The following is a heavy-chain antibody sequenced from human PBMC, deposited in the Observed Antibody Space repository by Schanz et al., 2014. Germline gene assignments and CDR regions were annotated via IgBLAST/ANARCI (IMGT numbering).Heavy chain of an antibody. Sequence: QVQLVESGGGLVKPGGSLRLSCAASGFTFSDYYMSWIRQAPGKGLEWVAFISYDGSFEDYLDSVKGRFTISRDNSKNTLYLQMSSLRAEDTAVYYCARDKGGYYPFDYWGQGTLVTVSS. CDR3: ARDKGGYYPFDY. CDR1: GFTFSDYY. CDR2: ISYDGSFE. V-gene: IGHV3-30*03. J-gene: IGHJ4*02. D-gene: IGHD3-3*01.